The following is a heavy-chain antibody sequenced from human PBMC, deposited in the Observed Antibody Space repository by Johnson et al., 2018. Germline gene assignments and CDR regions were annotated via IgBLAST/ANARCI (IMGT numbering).Heavy chain of an antibody. D-gene: IGHD5-24*01. V-gene: IGHV3-30*18. CDR3: AKADGYNPQDY. CDR1: GFTFSSYG. Sequence: QVQLVQSGGGVVQPGRSLRLSCAASGFTFSSYGMHWVRQATGKGLEWVAVISYDGPDKYYADSVKGRFTISRDNSKNTLYLQMNSLRAEDTAVYYCAKADGYNPQDYWGQGTLVTVSS. J-gene: IGHJ4*02. CDR2: ISYDGPDK.